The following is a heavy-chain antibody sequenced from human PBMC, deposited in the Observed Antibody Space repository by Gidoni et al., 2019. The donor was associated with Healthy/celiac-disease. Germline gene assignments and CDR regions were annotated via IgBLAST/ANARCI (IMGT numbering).Heavy chain of an antibody. CDR2: ISSSSSYI. J-gene: IGHJ6*02. Sequence: EVQLVESGGGLVKPGGSLRLSCAASGFTFSSYSLNWVRPAPGQGLEWVSSISSSSSYIYYADSVKGRFTISRDNAKNSLYLQMNSLRAEDTAVYYCARDRRYCSSTSCYTEGNYYYYGMDVWGQGTTVTVSS. V-gene: IGHV3-21*01. D-gene: IGHD2-2*02. CDR1: GFTFSSYS. CDR3: ARDRRYCSSTSCYTEGNYYYYGMDV.